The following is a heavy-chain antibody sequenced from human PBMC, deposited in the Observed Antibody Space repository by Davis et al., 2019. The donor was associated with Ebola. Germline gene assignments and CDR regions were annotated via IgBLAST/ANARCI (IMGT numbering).Heavy chain of an antibody. D-gene: IGHD5-18*01. CDR3: ARGAPLQLWKYSYYYMDV. J-gene: IGHJ6*03. Sequence: PGGSLRLSCAVYGESFSAYYWNWIRQSPDKGLEWIGEIHQSGSTNYNPSLKSRVTMSMDSSKNQFSLTLNSLTAPDTAVYYCARGAPLQLWKYSYYYMDVWGIGATVTVSS. CDR2: IHQSGST. CDR1: GESFSAYY. V-gene: IGHV4-34*01.